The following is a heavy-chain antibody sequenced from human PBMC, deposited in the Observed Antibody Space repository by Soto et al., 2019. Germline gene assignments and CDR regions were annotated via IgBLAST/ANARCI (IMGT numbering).Heavy chain of an antibody. CDR2: IYYSGST. D-gene: IGHD3-22*01. CDR3: ARASYYYDSSGRYNWFDP. J-gene: IGHJ5*02. CDR1: GGSISSYY. V-gene: IGHV4-59*01. Sequence: SETLSLTCTVSGGSISSYYWSWIRQPPGKGLEWIGCIYYSGSTNYNPSLKSRVTISVDTSKNQFSLKLSSVTAADTAVYYCARASYYYDSSGRYNWFDPWGQGTLVTVSS.